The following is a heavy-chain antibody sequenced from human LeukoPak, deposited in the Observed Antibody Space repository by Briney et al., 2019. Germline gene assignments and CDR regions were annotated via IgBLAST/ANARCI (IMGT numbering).Heavy chain of an antibody. J-gene: IGHJ3*02. CDR1: GFTFSSYS. CDR3: ARDLDYGDYYRAFDI. CDR2: ISSSSYI. Sequence: GGSLRLSCAASGFTFSSYSMNWVRQAPGKGLEWVSSISSSSYIYYADSVKGRFTISRDNAKNSLYLQMNSLRAEDTAVYYCARDLDYGDYYRAFDIWGQGTMVTVSS. D-gene: IGHD4-17*01. V-gene: IGHV3-21*01.